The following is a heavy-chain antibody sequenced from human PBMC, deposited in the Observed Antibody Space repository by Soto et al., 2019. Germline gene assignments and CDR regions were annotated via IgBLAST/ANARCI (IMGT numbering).Heavy chain of an antibody. J-gene: IGHJ3*02. CDR1: GGSISSGGYY. CDR2: IYYSGST. D-gene: IGHD5-12*01. CDR3: ASSGVATKKVMFTFDI. V-gene: IGHV4-61*08. Sequence: SETLSLTCTVSGGSISSGGYYWSWIRQHPGKGLEWIGYIYYSGSTYYNPSLKSRVTISVDTSKNQFSLKLSSVTAADTAVYYCASSGVATKKVMFTFDIWGQGTMVTVSS.